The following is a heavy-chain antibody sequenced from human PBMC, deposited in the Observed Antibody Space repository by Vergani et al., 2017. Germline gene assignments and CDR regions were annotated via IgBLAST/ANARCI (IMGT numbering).Heavy chain of an antibody. V-gene: IGHV3-23*01. J-gene: IGHJ4*02. Sequence: EVQMLESGGGLVQPGESRRLSCVASGFTFSNYHMNWFRQAPGKGLEWVSTISGGDDTSAYAESVKGRFTISRDNSKNTLYLQMNSLRAEDTAVYYCGKLTHGTLLMGGPIWGHWGQGTLVTVSS. CDR3: GKLTHGTLLMGGPIWGH. CDR1: GFTFSNYH. D-gene: IGHD1/OR15-1a*01. CDR2: ISGGDDTS.